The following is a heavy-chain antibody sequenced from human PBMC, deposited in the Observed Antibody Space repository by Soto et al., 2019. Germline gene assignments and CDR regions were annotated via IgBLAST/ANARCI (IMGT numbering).Heavy chain of an antibody. CDR3: ARGEVGATNWFDP. Sequence: SETLSLTCAVYGGSFSGYYWSWIRQPPGKGLEWIGEINHSGSTNYNPSLKSRVTISVDTSKNQFSLKLSSVTAADTAVYYCARGEVGATNWFDPWGQGTLVTVSS. J-gene: IGHJ5*02. CDR1: GGSFSGYY. D-gene: IGHD1-26*01. V-gene: IGHV4-34*01. CDR2: INHSGST.